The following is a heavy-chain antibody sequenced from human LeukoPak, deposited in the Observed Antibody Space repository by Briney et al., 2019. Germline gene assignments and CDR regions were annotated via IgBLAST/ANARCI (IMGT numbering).Heavy chain of an antibody. Sequence: RTLRLSCALSGFSPCDYSMTGGRPAPGKGAESGSYNSSDSSAIYYADSVKGRFTISRDNAKKSLYLQMNSLRAEDTAVYYCASREGYYYDSSGIALGIWGQGTLVTVSS. CDR3: ASREGYYYDSSGIALGI. D-gene: IGHD3-22*01. CDR1: GFSPCDYS. CDR2: NSSDSSAI. V-gene: IGHV3-48*01. J-gene: IGHJ4*02.